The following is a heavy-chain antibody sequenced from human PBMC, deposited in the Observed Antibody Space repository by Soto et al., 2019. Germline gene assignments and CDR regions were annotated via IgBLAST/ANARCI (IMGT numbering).Heavy chain of an antibody. CDR2: IFHSGSA. Sequence: QVQLQESGPGLVKPSGTLSLTCAVSGDSISSSHWWSWVRQPPGKGLEWIGEIFHSGSANYNPSLNRRVSMSLDKSKNQFSLRLNSVTAADTAVYYCTRLEAVRFYYAMDVWGQGTTVTVSS. CDR1: GDSISSSHW. J-gene: IGHJ6*02. V-gene: IGHV4-4*02. D-gene: IGHD6-13*01. CDR3: TRLEAVRFYYAMDV.